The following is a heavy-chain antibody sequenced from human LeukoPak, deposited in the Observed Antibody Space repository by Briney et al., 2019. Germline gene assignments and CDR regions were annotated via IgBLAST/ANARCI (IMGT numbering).Heavy chain of an antibody. CDR2: IKSKTDGGTT. V-gene: IGHV3-15*01. CDR3: PVRSTVTTYGY. D-gene: IGHD4-11*01. Sequence: GGSLRLSCAASGFTFSNAWMSWVRQAPGKGLEWVGRIKSKTDGGTTDYAAPVKGRFTISRDDSKNTQYLQMNSLKTEDTAVYYCPVRSTVTTYGYWGQGTLVTVSS. J-gene: IGHJ4*02. CDR1: GFTFSNAW.